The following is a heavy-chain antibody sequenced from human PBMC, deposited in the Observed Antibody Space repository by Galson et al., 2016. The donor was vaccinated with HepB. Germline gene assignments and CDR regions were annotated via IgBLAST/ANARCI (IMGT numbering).Heavy chain of an antibody. V-gene: IGHV1-3*01. CDR2: INPGNGNT. CDR1: GFAVTRYT. Sequence: SVKVSCKASGFAVTRYTMHWVRQAPGQRLEWLGWINPGNGNTKSSQTFQGRVTFTWDTSAIIFYMELSSLTFEDTAMYYCVRGVGTYHFDYWGQGPLVTVSA. CDR3: VRGVGTYHFDY. D-gene: IGHD6-13*01. J-gene: IGHJ4*02.